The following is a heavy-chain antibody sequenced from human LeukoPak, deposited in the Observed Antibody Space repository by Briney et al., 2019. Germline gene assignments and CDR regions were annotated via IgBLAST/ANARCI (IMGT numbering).Heavy chain of an antibody. D-gene: IGHD6-19*01. J-gene: IGHJ4*02. CDR1: GFIVSSNY. CDR3: AREVAAGSHRGFDY. CDR2: IFYIGGT. Sequence: GSLRLSCAASGFIVSSNYMSWVRQAPGKGLEWMGEIFYIGGTNYNPSLKSRVTMSVDTSKNQFSLNVKSVTAADTAMYYCAREVAAGSHRGFDYWGQGILVTVSS. V-gene: IGHV4-4*02.